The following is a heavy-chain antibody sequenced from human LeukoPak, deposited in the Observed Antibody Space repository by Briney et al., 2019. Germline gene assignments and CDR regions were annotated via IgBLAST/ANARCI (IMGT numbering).Heavy chain of an antibody. CDR3: ARSSGVATVAARKFDY. CDR2: IFYSGST. J-gene: IGHJ4*02. D-gene: IGHD6-6*01. Sequence: PSETLSLTCTVSGGSISSYYWSWIRQPPGKGLEWIGYIFYSGSTNYNPSLKSRATISVDTSKNQFSLKLSSVTAADTAVYYCARSSGVATVAARKFDYWGQGTLVTVSS. V-gene: IGHV4-59*01. CDR1: GGSISSYY.